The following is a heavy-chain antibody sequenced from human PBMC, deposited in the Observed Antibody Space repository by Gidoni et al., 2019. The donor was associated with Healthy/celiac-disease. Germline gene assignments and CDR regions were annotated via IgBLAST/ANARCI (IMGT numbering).Heavy chain of an antibody. CDR1: GFTFSSYE. J-gene: IGHJ6*02. V-gene: IGHV3-48*03. D-gene: IGHD4-4*01. CDR2: ISSSGSTI. CDR3: ARDFFHDYSNWAPNYYYGMDV. Sequence: EVQLVESGGGLVQPGGSLRLSCAASGFTFSSYEMNWVRQAPGKGLEWVSYISSSGSTIYYADSVKGRFTISRDNAKNSLYLQMNSLRAEDTAVYYCARDFFHDYSNWAPNYYYGMDVWGQGTTVTVSS.